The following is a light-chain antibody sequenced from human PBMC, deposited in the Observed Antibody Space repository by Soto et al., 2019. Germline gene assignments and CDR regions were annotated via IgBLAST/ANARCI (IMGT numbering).Light chain of an antibody. CDR2: DAS. CDR1: QSVSSY. J-gene: IGKJ1*01. CDR3: QQRSNWSRT. Sequence: EIVLTQSPATLSLSPGERATLSCRASQSVSSYLAWYQQKPGQAPRLLIYDASNRATGIPARFSGSGSGTDFTLNISSLEPEDFAFYYCQQRSNWSRTFGQGTKVEIK. V-gene: IGKV3-11*01.